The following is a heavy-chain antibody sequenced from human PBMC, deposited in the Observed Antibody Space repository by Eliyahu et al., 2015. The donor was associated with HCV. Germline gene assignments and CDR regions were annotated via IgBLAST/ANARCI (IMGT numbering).Heavy chain of an antibody. CDR3: AGGRGFGELPV. D-gene: IGHD3-10*01. CDR2: TRNKANSYTT. V-gene: IGHV3-72*01. Sequence: EVQLVESGGGLVQPGGSLRLSCAASXFTFSXXYMDWVRQAPGKGLEWVGRTRNKANSYTTEYAASVKGRFTISRDVSKNSLYLQXNSLTTDDTAVYYCAGGRGFGELPVWGQGTLVTVSS. J-gene: IGHJ4*02. CDR1: XFTFSXXY.